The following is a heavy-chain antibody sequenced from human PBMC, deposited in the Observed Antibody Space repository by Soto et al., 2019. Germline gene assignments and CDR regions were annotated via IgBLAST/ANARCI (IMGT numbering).Heavy chain of an antibody. CDR1: GFTFSSYA. D-gene: IGHD3-10*01. Sequence: GGSLRLSCAASGFTFSSYAMSWVRQAPGKGLEWVSAISGSGGSTYYADSVKGRFTISRDNSKNTLYLQKNSLRAEDTAVYYCAKRMVRGVIITSQLDLDYWGQGTLVTVSS. CDR2: ISGSGGST. J-gene: IGHJ4*02. CDR3: AKRMVRGVIITSQLDLDY. V-gene: IGHV3-23*01.